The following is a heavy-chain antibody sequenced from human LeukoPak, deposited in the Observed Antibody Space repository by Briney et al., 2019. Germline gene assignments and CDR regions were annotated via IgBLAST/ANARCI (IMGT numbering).Heavy chain of an antibody. CDR1: GFTFDDYG. CDR3: AKDLRLLWFGVDLDY. J-gene: IGHJ4*02. CDR2: ISWNSGSI. V-gene: IGHV3-9*01. D-gene: IGHD3-10*01. Sequence: GGSLRLSCAASGFTFDDYGMSWVRQAPGKGLEWVSGISWNSGSIGYADSVKGRFTISRDNAKNSLYLQMNSLRAEDTALYYCAKDLRLLWFGVDLDYWGQGTLVTVSS.